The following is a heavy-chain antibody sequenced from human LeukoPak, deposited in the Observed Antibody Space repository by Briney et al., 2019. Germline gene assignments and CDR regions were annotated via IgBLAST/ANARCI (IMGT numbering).Heavy chain of an antibody. CDR1: GFTVSSNY. D-gene: IGHD5-18*01. CDR2: ISSSSSYI. J-gene: IGHJ4*02. V-gene: IGHV3-21*01. Sequence: GGSLRLSCAASGFTVSSNYMSWVRQAPGKGLEWVSSISSSSSYIYYADSVKGRFTISRDNAKNSLYLQMNSLRAEDTAVYYCARDSYSYGSYWGQGTLVTVSS. CDR3: ARDSYSYGSY.